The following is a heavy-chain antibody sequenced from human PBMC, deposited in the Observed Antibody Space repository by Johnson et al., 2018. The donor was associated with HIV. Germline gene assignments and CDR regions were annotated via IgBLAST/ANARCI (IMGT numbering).Heavy chain of an antibody. CDR2: ISGSGGST. CDR1: GFKFNNYA. V-gene: IGHV3-23*04. CDR3: ARERATLWFRASGAAFDI. J-gene: IGHJ3*02. Sequence: EVQLVESGGGVVQPGGSLRLSCAASGFKFNNYAMTWVRQAPGKWLEWVSVISGSGGSTYYADSVKGRFTISRDNSRNTLYLQMNSLRAEDTAVYYCARERATLWFRASGAAFDIWGQGTMVTVSS. D-gene: IGHD3-10*01.